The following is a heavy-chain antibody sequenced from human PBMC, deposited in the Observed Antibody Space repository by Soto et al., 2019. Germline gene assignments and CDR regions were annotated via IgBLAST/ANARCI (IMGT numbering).Heavy chain of an antibody. CDR1: GFTFSTYA. CDR3: AKDRNYPRDQFHY. CDR2: ISANGQGI. V-gene: IGHV3-23*01. D-gene: IGHD1-7*01. J-gene: IGHJ4*02. Sequence: GGSLRLCCAASGFTFSTYALSWVRQAPGKGLEWVSAISANGQGIYYADSVRGRFTISRDNSKNTIFLHMDSLRAEDTAVYYCAKDRNYPRDQFHYWGQGTLVTVSS.